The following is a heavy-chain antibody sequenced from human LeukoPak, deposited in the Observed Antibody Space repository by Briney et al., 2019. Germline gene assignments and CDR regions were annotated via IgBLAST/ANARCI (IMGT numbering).Heavy chain of an antibody. V-gene: IGHV3-7*01. CDR2: IKQDGSEK. D-gene: IGHD3-10*01. CDR1: GFTFSSYW. CDR3: ARDNYSWAFDI. Sequence: GASLRLSCAASGFTFSSYWMSWVRQAPGKGLEWVANIKQDGSEKYYVDFVKGRFTISRDNAKNSLYLQMNSLRAENTAVYYCARDNYSWAFDIWGQGTMVTVSS. J-gene: IGHJ3*02.